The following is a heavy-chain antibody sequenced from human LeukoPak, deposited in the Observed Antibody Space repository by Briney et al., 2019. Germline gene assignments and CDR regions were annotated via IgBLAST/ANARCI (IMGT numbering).Heavy chain of an antibody. Sequence: GASVKVSCKASGYTFTGYYMHWVRQAPGQGLEWMGWINPNSGGTNYAQKFQGRVTMTRDTSISTAYMELSRLRSDDTAVYYCAREGGSDGSGSPTLNWFDPWGQGTLVTVSS. J-gene: IGHJ5*02. V-gene: IGHV1-2*02. CDR2: INPNSGGT. CDR1: GYTFTGYY. D-gene: IGHD3-10*01. CDR3: AREGGSDGSGSPTLNWFDP.